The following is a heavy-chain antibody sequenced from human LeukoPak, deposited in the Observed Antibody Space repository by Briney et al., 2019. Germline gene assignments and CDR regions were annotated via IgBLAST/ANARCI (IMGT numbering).Heavy chain of an antibody. J-gene: IGHJ5*02. CDR1: GYTFTSYG. CDR2: IIPIFGTA. CDR3: ARDSDYFWFDP. D-gene: IGHD2/OR15-2a*01. V-gene: IGHV1-69*13. Sequence: ASVKVSCKASGYTFTSYGISWVRQAPGQGLEWMGGIIPIFGTANYAQKFQGRVTITADESTSTAYMELSSLRSEDTAVYYCARDSDYFWFDPWGQGTLVTVSS.